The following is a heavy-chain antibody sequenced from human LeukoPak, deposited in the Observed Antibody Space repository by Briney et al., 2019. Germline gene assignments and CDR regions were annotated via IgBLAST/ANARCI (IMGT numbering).Heavy chain of an antibody. CDR1: GFTFSNYS. CDR3: ARDRLQAFDI. Sequence: GSLRLSCAASGFTFSNYSMNWVRQAPGKGLEWVSSISSSSSYIYYADSVKGRFTISRDNAKNSLYLQMNSLRAEDTAVYYCARDRLQAFDIWGQGTMVTVSS. V-gene: IGHV3-21*01. D-gene: IGHD2-15*01. J-gene: IGHJ3*02. CDR2: ISSSSSYI.